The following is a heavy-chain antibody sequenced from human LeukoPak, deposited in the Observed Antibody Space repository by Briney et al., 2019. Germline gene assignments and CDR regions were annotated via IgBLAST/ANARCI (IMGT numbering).Heavy chain of an antibody. CDR2: IRYDGSNK. D-gene: IGHD3-10*01. J-gene: IGHJ6*03. Sequence: PGGSLRLSCAASGFTFSSYGMHWVRQAPGKGLEWVAFIRYDGSNKYYADSVKGRFTTSRDSSRNTVHLQMNSLRPEDTAVYYCARETITMVRGRRSYYYYMDVWGKGTTVTISS. CDR3: ARETITMVRGRRSYYYYMDV. CDR1: GFTFSSYG. V-gene: IGHV3-30*02.